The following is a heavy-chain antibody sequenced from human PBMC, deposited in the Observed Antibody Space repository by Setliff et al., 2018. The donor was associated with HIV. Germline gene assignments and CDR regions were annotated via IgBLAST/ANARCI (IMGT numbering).Heavy chain of an antibody. D-gene: IGHD3-10*01. V-gene: IGHV3-66*02. CDR2: IYSDGST. Sequence: PGGSLRLSCAASGFTVSGSYMSWVRQAPGKGLEWVSTIYSDGSTYHADSVKGRFTLSRDNSKNTLYLQMNSLTPEDTAVYYRAKPRLYNSALDYWGQGTLVTVSS. CDR3: AKPRLYNSALDY. J-gene: IGHJ4*02. CDR1: GFTVSGSY.